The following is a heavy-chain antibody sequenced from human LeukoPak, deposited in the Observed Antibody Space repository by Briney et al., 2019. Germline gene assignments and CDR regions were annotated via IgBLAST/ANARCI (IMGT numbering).Heavy chain of an antibody. CDR2: IYYSGST. J-gene: IGHJ4*02. Sequence: SQTLSLTCTVSGGSISSGGYYWSWIRQHPGKGLEWIGYIYYSGSTYYNPSLKSRVTISVDTSKYQFSLKLSSVTAADTAVYYCARVLSGDYHLYFDYWGQGTLVTVSS. V-gene: IGHV4-31*03. D-gene: IGHD4-17*01. CDR3: ARVLSGDYHLYFDY. CDR1: GGSISSGGYY.